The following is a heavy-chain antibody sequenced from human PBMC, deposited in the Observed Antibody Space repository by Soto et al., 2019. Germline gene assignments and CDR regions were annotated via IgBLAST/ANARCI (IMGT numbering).Heavy chain of an antibody. CDR1: GFTFSSYD. Sequence: EVQLGESGGGWVQTGGALRLSCAASGFTFSSYDMHWVRQATGKGLEWVSAIGTAGDTYYPGSVKGRFTISRENAKNSLYLQRNSLRAGDTAVYYCARGGGVGGAAYSYMDVWGKGTTVTVSS. CDR2: IGTAGDT. CDR3: ARGGGVGGAAYSYMDV. V-gene: IGHV3-13*01. J-gene: IGHJ6*03. D-gene: IGHD6-13*01.